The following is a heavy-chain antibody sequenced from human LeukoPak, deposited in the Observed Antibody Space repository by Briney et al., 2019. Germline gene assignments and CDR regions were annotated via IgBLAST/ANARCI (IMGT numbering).Heavy chain of an antibody. CDR3: TTGPIVGAQGDYYYYYYMDV. D-gene: IGHD1-26*01. CDR2: IKSKTDGGAT. Sequence: GGSLRLSCAASGFTFSNAWMSWVRQAPGKGLEWVGRIKSKTDGGATDYAAPVKGRFTISRDDSKNTLYLQMNSLKTEDTAVYYCTTGPIVGAQGDYYYYYYMDVWGKGTTVTVSS. J-gene: IGHJ6*03. CDR1: GFTFSNAW. V-gene: IGHV3-15*01.